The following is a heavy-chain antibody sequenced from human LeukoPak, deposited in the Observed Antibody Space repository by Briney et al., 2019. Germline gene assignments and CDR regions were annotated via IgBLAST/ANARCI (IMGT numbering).Heavy chain of an antibody. Sequence: PGGSLRLSCAASGFTFSNAWMSWVRQAPGKGLEWLSYISSSSSIIYYADSVKGRFTISRDNAQNSLYLQMNSLRAEDTAVYYCASWDYGAFDIWGQGTMVTVSS. D-gene: IGHD4-17*01. CDR2: ISSSSSII. J-gene: IGHJ3*02. V-gene: IGHV3-48*04. CDR1: GFTFSNAW. CDR3: ASWDYGAFDI.